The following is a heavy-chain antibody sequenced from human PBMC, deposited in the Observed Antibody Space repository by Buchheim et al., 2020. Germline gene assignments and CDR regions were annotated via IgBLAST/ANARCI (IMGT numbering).Heavy chain of an antibody. CDR3: ARDFRVATWNPPLGGYYFDY. CDR2: INPNSGGP. D-gene: IGHD5-12*01. CDR1: GYTFTGYY. Sequence: QVQLVQSGAEVKKPGASVKVSCKASGYTFTGYYMHWVRQAPGQGLEWMGWINPNSGGPNYSQKFQGRVTMTRDTSISPAYMELSRLRSDDTAVYYCARDFRVATWNPPLGGYYFDYWGQGTL. V-gene: IGHV1-2*02. J-gene: IGHJ4*02.